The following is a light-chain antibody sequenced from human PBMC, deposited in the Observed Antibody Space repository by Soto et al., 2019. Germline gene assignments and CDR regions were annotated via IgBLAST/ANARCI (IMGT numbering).Light chain of an antibody. CDR3: QQDGGYSRT. J-gene: IGKJ1*01. Sequence: EIVLTQSPGTLSLSPGERATLSCRASQSVSSSYLAWYQQKPGQAPRLLIYGASSRATGIPDRFSGSRSGTDFTLTISSLQPEDFASYYCQQDGGYSRTFGQGTKVDIK. CDR2: GAS. CDR1: QSVSSSY. V-gene: IGKV3-20*01.